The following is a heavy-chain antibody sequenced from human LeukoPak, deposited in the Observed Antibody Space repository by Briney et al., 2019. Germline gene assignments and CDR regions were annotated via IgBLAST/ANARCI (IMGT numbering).Heavy chain of an antibody. CDR1: GFTFSSHS. CDR2: IKQDGSDR. J-gene: IGHJ4*02. D-gene: IGHD6-19*01. Sequence: GGSLRLSCAASGFTFSSHSMNWVRQVPGTGLEWVANIKQDGSDRNYVTSVRGRFTISRDNAESSLYLQMNSLRAEDTAVYYCVRNLAVAGTCFDSWGQGTLVTVSS. CDR3: VRNLAVAGTCFDS. V-gene: IGHV3-7*03.